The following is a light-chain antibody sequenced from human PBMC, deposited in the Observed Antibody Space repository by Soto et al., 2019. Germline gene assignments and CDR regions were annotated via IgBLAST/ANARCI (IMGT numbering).Light chain of an antibody. Sequence: QSALTQPASVSGSPGQSITISCTGTSSDVGGYNYVSWYQQHPGKAPKLMIYDVDNRPSGVSNRFSGSSSGNTASLTISGLQAEDEADYYCSSYTSSSTVVFGGGTKLTVL. CDR3: SSYTSSSTVV. CDR1: SSDVGGYNY. J-gene: IGLJ2*01. V-gene: IGLV2-14*01. CDR2: DVD.